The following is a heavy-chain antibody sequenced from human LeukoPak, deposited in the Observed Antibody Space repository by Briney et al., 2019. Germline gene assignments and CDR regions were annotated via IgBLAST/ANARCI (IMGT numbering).Heavy chain of an antibody. D-gene: IGHD2-21*01. CDR2: IYTSANI. CDR1: GGSISSYY. V-gene: IGHV4-4*07. J-gene: IGHJ4*02. CDR3: ARDVVGSIDY. Sequence: SETLSLTCTVSGGSISSYYWSWLRQPAGKGLEWIGRIYTSANINYNPSLKSRVTISVYKSKNQFSLKPTSVTAADTAVYYCARDVVGSIDYWGQGTLVTVSS.